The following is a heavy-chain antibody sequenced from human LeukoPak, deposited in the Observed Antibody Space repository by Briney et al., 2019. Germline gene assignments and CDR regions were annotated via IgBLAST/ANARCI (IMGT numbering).Heavy chain of an antibody. CDR2: IYYSGST. J-gene: IGHJ4*02. V-gene: IGHV4-59*01. CDR3: ANGDPYYFDY. Sequence: PETLSLTCTVSGGSISSYYWSWIRQPPGKGLEWIGYIYYSGSTNYNPSLKRRVTISVDTSKNQFSLKLSSVTAADTAVYYCANGDPYYFDYWGQGTLVTVSS. CDR1: GGSISSYY. D-gene: IGHD4-17*01.